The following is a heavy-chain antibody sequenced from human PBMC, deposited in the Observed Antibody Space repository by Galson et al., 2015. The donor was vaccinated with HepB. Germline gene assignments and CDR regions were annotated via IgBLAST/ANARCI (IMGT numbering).Heavy chain of an antibody. Sequence: SLRLSCAASGFTFSSYSMNWVRQAPGKGLEWVSSISSSSSYIYYADSVKGRFTISRDNAKNSLYLQMNSLRAEDTAVYYCASWQWRPYYYYYYGMDVWGQGTTVTVSS. D-gene: IGHD6-19*01. J-gene: IGHJ6*02. CDR1: GFTFSSYS. V-gene: IGHV3-21*01. CDR2: ISSSSSYI. CDR3: ASWQWRPYYYYYYGMDV.